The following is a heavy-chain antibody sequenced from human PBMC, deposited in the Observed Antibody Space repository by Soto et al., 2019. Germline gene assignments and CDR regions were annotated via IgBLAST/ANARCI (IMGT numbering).Heavy chain of an antibody. V-gene: IGHV3-48*03. CDR2: IGSRGSTT. CDR1: GLTFSSCE. Sequence: EVQLVESGGGLVQPGGSLRLSCAASGLTFSSCEMNWVRQAPGKGLEWVSYIGSRGSTTYYADSVKGRFTISRDNAMSSLILQMHSLRAEDTAVYYCAGRYCTNGVCHLGLSDFWGQGALVTVSS. D-gene: IGHD2-8*01. CDR3: AGRYCTNGVCHLGLSDF. J-gene: IGHJ4*02.